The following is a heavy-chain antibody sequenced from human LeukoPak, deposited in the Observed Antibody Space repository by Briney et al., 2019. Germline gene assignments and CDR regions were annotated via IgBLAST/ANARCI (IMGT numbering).Heavy chain of an antibody. CDR3: ARDLAGYKGATRFGDWFDP. CDR2: MNPNSGNT. D-gene: IGHD1-26*01. Sequence: ASVKVSCKASGYTFTSYDINWVRQATGQGLEWMGWMNPNSGNTGYAQKFQGRVTMTRNTSISTAYMELSSLRSEDTAVYYCARDLAGYKGATRFGDWFDPWGQGTLVTVSS. V-gene: IGHV1-8*01. J-gene: IGHJ5*02. CDR1: GYTFTSYD.